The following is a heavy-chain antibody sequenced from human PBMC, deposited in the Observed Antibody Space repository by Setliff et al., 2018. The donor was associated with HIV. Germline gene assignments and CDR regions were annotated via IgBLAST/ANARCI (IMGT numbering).Heavy chain of an antibody. Sequence: SETLSLTCTVSGGSTSSSSYYWGWIRQPPGKGLEWIGSIYYSGSTYYNPSLKSRVTISVDMSKNQLSLKLRSVTAADTAVYYCARQERFGELIDSWGQGTLVTVSS. D-gene: IGHD3-10*01. CDR3: ARQERFGELIDS. V-gene: IGHV4-39*01. J-gene: IGHJ4*02. CDR2: IYYSGST. CDR1: GGSTSSSSYY.